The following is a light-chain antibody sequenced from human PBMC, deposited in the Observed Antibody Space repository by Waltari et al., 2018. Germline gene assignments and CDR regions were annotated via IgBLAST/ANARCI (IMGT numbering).Light chain of an antibody. CDR2: DVS. J-gene: IGLJ1*01. V-gene: IGLV2-14*03. Sequence: QSALTQPASVSGSPGQSVTISCTGTSSDVGGYNYVTWYQHHPGKAPKLLIYDVSARPSGVSNRFSGSKSGNTASLTISGLQAEDEAVYFCSSYTRSTVYVFGTGTRVTVL. CDR1: SSDVGGYNY. CDR3: SSYTRSTVYV.